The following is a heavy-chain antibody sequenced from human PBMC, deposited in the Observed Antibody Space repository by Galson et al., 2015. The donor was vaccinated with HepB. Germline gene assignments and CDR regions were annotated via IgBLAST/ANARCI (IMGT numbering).Heavy chain of an antibody. Sequence: SVKVSCKISGYTLTELSMHWVRQAPGKGLEWMGGFDPEDGETIYAQKFQGRVTMTEDTSTDTAYMELSSLRSEDTAVYYCATMAVAGTFWFDPWGQGTLVTVSS. D-gene: IGHD6-19*01. J-gene: IGHJ5*02. CDR2: FDPEDGET. CDR1: GYTLTELS. V-gene: IGHV1-24*01. CDR3: ATMAVAGTFWFDP.